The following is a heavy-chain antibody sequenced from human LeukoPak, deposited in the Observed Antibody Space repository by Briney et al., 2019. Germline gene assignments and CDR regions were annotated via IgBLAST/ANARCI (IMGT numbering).Heavy chain of an antibody. CDR1: GFTFSNYA. J-gene: IGHJ4*02. V-gene: IGHV3-23*01. CDR3: TRDVGVIMFDY. D-gene: IGHD3-10*01. Sequence: GGSLRLSCAASGFTFSNYAMSWVRQAPGKGLEWISTICGECRNTHYADSLKGRFTISRDNSKNTLYLQMSSLRVEDTAIYYCTRDVGVIMFDYWGQGTLVTVSS. CDR2: ICGECRNT.